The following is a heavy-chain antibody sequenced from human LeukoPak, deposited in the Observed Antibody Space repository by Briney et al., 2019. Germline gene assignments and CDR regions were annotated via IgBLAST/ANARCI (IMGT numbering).Heavy chain of an antibody. J-gene: IGHJ4*02. Sequence: GGSLRLSCAASGFTFSSHEMNWVRQAPGKGLVWVSRINSDGSSRNYADSVKGRFTISRDNAKNTLYLQMNSLRAEDTAVYYCASASSHRIAAGGDYWGQGTLVTVSS. CDR1: GFTFSSHE. V-gene: IGHV3-74*01. D-gene: IGHD6-13*01. CDR2: INSDGSSR. CDR3: ASASSHRIAAGGDY.